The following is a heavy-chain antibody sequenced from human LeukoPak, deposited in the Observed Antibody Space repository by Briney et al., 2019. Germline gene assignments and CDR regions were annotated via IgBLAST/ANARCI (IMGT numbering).Heavy chain of an antibody. J-gene: IGHJ6*03. Sequence: SETLSLTCTVSGGSINSYYWIWIRQPPGKGLEWIGYIHYTGSTDYNPSLKSRVSISVDTSKNQFSLKLSSVTAADTAVYYCARGPGSSWYYYYYYMDVWGKGTTVTVSS. CDR1: GGSINSYY. CDR2: IHYTGST. V-gene: IGHV4-59*01. CDR3: ARGPGSSWYYYYYYMDV. D-gene: IGHD6-13*01.